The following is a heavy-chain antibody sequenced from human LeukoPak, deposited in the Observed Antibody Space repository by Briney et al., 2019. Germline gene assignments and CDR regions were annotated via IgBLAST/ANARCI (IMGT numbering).Heavy chain of an antibody. CDR1: GGSFSGYY. D-gene: IGHD3-10*01. CDR2: INHSGST. Sequence: ASETLSLTCAVYGGSFSGYYWSWIRQPPGKGLEWIGEINHSGSTNYNPSLKSRVTISVDTSKNQFSLKLSSVTAADTAVYYCARGGGITLVRGVPPSGHYGMDVWGKGTTVTVPS. CDR3: ARGGGITLVRGVPPSGHYGMDV. V-gene: IGHV4-34*01. J-gene: IGHJ6*04.